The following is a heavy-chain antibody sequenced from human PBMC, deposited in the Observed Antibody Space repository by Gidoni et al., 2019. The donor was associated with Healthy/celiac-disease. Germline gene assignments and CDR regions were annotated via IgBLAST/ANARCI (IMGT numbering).Heavy chain of an antibody. CDR2: ISSSSSDI. V-gene: IGHV3-21*01. CDR3: ARASIAARPYSYYYYGMDV. CDR1: GFTFSSYS. Sequence: EVQLVESGGGLVKPGGSLRLSCAASGFTFSSYSMNWVRQAPGKGLEWVSSISSSSSDIYYADSVKGRFTISRDNAKNSLYLQMNSLRAEDTAVYYCARASIAARPYSYYYYGMDVWGQGTTVTVSS. J-gene: IGHJ6*02. D-gene: IGHD6-6*01.